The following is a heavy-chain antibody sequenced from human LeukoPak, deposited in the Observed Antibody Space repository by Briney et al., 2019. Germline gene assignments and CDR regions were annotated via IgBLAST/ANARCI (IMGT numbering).Heavy chain of an antibody. CDR2: INSDGSST. J-gene: IGHJ4*02. CDR3: ARGSWDYYDSSGNDY. V-gene: IGHV3-74*01. CDR1: GFTFSSYW. Sequence: GGSLRHSCAASGFTFSSYWMHWVRQAPGKGLVWVSRINSDGSSTSYADSVKGRFTISRDNAKNTLYLQMNSLRAEDTAVYYCARGSWDYYDSSGNDYWGQGTLVTVSS. D-gene: IGHD3-22*01.